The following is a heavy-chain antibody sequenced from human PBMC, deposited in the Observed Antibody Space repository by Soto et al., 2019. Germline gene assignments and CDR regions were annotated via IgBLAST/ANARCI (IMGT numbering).Heavy chain of an antibody. CDR2: IMPGSSHI. D-gene: IGHD1-26*01. Sequence: GGSLRLSCAASGFTFSSFWMHWVLQAPGKGLEWVSYIMPGSSHIFYADSVKGRFTICRDNAKNSLYLQMNSLRAEDTAVYYCAIEKVGAPSVHVFDIWGQGTMVTVSS. CDR1: GFTFSSFW. V-gene: IGHV3-48*01. J-gene: IGHJ3*02. CDR3: AIEKVGAPSVHVFDI.